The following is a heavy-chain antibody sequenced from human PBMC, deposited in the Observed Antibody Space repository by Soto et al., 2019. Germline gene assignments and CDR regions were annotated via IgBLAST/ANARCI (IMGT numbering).Heavy chain of an antibody. D-gene: IGHD1-1*01. V-gene: IGHV3-11*01. J-gene: IGHJ3*02. CDR3: ARDDWNDFGESGYDAFDI. CDR1: GFTFSDYY. Sequence: GGSLRLSCAASGFTFSDYYMSWIRQAPGKGLEWVSYISSSGSTIYYADSVKGRFTISRDNAKNSLYLQMNSLRAEDTAVYYCARDDWNDFGESGYDAFDIWGQGTMVTVSS. CDR2: ISSSGSTI.